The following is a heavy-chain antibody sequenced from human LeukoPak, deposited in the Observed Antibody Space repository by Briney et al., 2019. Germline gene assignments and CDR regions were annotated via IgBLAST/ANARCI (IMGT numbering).Heavy chain of an antibody. D-gene: IGHD6-13*01. CDR3: ARAILPSSPPRWFDP. J-gene: IGHJ5*02. CDR2: IIPILGIA. V-gene: IGHV1-69*04. Sequence: ASVKVSRKASGGTFSSYAISWVRQAPGQGLEWMGRIIPILGIANYAQKFQGRVTITADKSTSTAYMELSSLRSEDTAVYYCARAILPSSPPRWFDPWGQGTLVTVSS. CDR1: GGTFSSYA.